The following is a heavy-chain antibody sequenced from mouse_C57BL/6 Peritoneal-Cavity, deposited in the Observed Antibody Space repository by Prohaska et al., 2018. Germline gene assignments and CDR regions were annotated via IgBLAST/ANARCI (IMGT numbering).Heavy chain of an antibody. V-gene: IGHV1-50*01. CDR1: GYTFPSYW. CDR3: ARYRGGSEDY. J-gene: IGHJ4*01. CDR2: IEPSDSYT. D-gene: IGHD1-1*02. Sequence: QVQLQQPGAELVKPGASVKLSCKASGYTFPSYWMQRVNTRHGQGREWIGEIEPSDSYTNYNQKVKGKDTLTVGTSASKAYMQLSSMTWEDAAVYYWARYRGGSEDYWGQGTSVTV.